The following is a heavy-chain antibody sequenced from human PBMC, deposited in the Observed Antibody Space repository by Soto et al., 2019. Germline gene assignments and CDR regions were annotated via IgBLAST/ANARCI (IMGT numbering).Heavy chain of an antibody. D-gene: IGHD1-1*01. CDR1: GYTFTSCY. V-gene: IGHV1-46*03. Sequence: QVQLVQSGAEVKKPGASVKASCKASGYTFTSCYMHWVRQAPGQGLEWVGIINPTDGSATYAQRFRGRVTMTRDTCTSTVYVELSSLRSDDTAVYFCARAGNAYYHYYMDVWGKGTTVTVSS. J-gene: IGHJ6*03. CDR2: INPTDGSA. CDR3: ARAGNAYYHYYMDV.